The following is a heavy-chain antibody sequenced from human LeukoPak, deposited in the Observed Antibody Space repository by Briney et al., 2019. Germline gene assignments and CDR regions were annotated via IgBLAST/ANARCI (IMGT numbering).Heavy chain of an antibody. J-gene: IGHJ4*02. D-gene: IGHD4-11*01. CDR2: ISSSSSYI. V-gene: IGHV3-21*01. CDR1: GLTFSSYS. CDR3: ARAYSNYVPDY. Sequence: AGGSLRLSCAASGLTFSSYSMNWVRQAPGKGLEWVSSISSSSSYIYYADSVKGRFTISRDNAKNSLYLQMNSLRAEDTAVYYCARAYSNYVPDYWGQGTLVTVSS.